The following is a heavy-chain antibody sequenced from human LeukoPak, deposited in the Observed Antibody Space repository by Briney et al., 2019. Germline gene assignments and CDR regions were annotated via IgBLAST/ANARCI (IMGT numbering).Heavy chain of an antibody. V-gene: IGHV3-20*04. CDR2: INWNGGST. CDR3: ARVQKSRKSVASAVDC. CDR1: GFNFIANW. J-gene: IGHJ4*02. Sequence: GEPLRPSCAASGFNFIANWMTWVRQAPGKGLEWVSGINWNGGSTGYADSVKGRFTISRDNAKNSLYLQMNSLRAEDTAVYYCARVQKSRKSVASAVDCWGQGTVVIVSS. D-gene: IGHD5-12*01.